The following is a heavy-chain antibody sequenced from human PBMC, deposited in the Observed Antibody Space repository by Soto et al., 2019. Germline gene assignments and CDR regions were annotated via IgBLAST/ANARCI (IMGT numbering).Heavy chain of an antibody. CDR2: MNPNSGNT. V-gene: IGHV1-8*01. CDR1: GYTFTSYD. Sequence: ASVKVSCKASGYTFTSYDINWVLQATGQGLEWMGWMNPNSGNTGYAQKFQGRVTMTRNTSISTAYMELSSLRSEDTAVYYCARGRRYCSGGSCYQGWFDPWGQGTLVTVSS. J-gene: IGHJ5*02. CDR3: ARGRRYCSGGSCYQGWFDP. D-gene: IGHD2-15*01.